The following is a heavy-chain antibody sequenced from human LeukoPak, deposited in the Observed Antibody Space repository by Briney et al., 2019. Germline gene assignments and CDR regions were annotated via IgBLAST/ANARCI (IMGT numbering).Heavy chain of an antibody. CDR1: GFTFSSYW. J-gene: IGHJ3*02. D-gene: IGHD5-24*01. V-gene: IGHV3-7*01. Sequence: GGSLRLSCAASGFTFSSYWMSWVRQAPGKGLEWVANIKQDGSEKYYVDSVKGRFTISRDNAKNSLYLQMNSLRAEDTAVYYCAREAKRERWPYGAFDIWGQGTMVTVSS. CDR2: IKQDGSEK. CDR3: AREAKRERWPYGAFDI.